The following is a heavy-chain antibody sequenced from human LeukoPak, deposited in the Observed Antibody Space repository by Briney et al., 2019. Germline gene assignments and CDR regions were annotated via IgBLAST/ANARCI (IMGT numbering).Heavy chain of an antibody. CDR1: GFTFSSYS. V-gene: IGHV3-21*01. CDR3: AILPAPLTMAPMGV. D-gene: IGHD4/OR15-4a*01. CDR2: ISSSSSYI. Sequence: GGSLRLSCAASGFTFSSYSMNWVRQAPGKGLEWVSSISSSSSYIYYADSVKGRFTISRDNAKNSLYLQMNSLRAEDTAVYYCAILPAPLTMAPMGVWGKGTPVTVSS. J-gene: IGHJ6*04.